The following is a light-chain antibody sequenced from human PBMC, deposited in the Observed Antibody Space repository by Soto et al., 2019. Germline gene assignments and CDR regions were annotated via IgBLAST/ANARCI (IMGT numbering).Light chain of an antibody. Sequence: DIQMTQSPSSLSASVGDRVTITCLASQSISSNLNWYQQKPGKAPKLLIYAASSLHSGVPSRFSGSGSGADFTLTISSLQPEDFATYSCQQTYRTPLTFGGGTKVDIK. CDR3: QQTYRTPLT. CDR2: AAS. CDR1: QSISSN. J-gene: IGKJ4*01. V-gene: IGKV1-39*01.